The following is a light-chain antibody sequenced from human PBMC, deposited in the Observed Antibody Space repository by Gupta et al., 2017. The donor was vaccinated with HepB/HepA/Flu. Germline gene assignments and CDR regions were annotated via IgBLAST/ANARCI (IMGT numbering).Light chain of an antibody. J-gene: IGKJ4*01. CDR2: DAS. CDR3: QQRSHWPIT. Sequence: EIVLTQSPATLCLSPGERATLSCRASQSISSLLAWYQQNPGQAPRLLISDASSRAAGIPARFSGSGTGTDFTLTISIRDPEDFAVYYCQQRSHWPITFGGGTKLEI. V-gene: IGKV3-11*01. CDR1: QSISSL.